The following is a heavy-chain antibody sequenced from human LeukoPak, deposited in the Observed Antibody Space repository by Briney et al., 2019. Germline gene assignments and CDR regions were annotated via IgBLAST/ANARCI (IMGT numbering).Heavy chain of an antibody. J-gene: IGHJ4*02. CDR3: AREGKSMAPFDY. V-gene: IGHV3-30*04. Sequence: GRSLRLSCAASGFTLRSYAMHWVRQAPGKGLEWVAVISYDGSNKYYADSVKGRFTISRDNSKNTLYLQMNSLRAEDTAVYYCAREGKSMAPFDYWGQGTLVTVSS. CDR1: GFTLRSYA. CDR2: ISYDGSNK. D-gene: IGHD2/OR15-2a*01.